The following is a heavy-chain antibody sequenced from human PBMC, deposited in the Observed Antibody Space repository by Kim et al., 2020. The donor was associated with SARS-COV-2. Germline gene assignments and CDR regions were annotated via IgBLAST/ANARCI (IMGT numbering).Heavy chain of an antibody. J-gene: IGHJ5*02. CDR1: GGSISSGGYY. D-gene: IGHD3-16*01. CDR3: ARDTLDSWFDP. Sequence: SETLSLTCTVSGGSISSGGYYWSWIRQHPGKGLEWIGYIYYSGSTYYNPSLKSRVTISVDTSKNQFSLKLSSVTAADTAVYYCARDTLDSWFDPWGQGTLVTVSS. CDR2: IYYSGST. V-gene: IGHV4-31*03.